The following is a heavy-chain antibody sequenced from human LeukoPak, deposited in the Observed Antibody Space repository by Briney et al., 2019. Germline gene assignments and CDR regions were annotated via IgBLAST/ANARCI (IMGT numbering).Heavy chain of an antibody. CDR2: IYHSGST. D-gene: IGHD5-24*01. Sequence: SETLSLTCAVSGYSISSGYYWGWIRQPPGKGLEWIGSIYHSGSTYYNPSLKSRVTISVDTSKNQFSLKLSSVTAADTAVYYCAGDPPLDGYNRGGKPFDPWGQGALVTVSS. CDR1: GYSISSGYY. CDR3: AGDPPLDGYNRGGKPFDP. J-gene: IGHJ5*02. V-gene: IGHV4-38-2*02.